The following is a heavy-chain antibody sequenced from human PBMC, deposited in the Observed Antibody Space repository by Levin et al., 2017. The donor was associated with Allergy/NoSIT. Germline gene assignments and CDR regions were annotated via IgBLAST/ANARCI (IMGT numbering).Heavy chain of an antibody. D-gene: IGHD1-1*01. CDR1: GYTFTSYD. V-gene: IGHV1-8*01. J-gene: IGHJ4*02. Sequence: GESLKISCKASGYTFTSYDINWVRQATGQGLEWMGWMNPNSGNTGYAQKFQGRVTMTRNTSISTAYMELSSLSSEDTAVYYCARFSTGTTGLDYWGQGTLVTVSS. CDR3: ARFSTGTTGLDY. CDR2: MNPNSGNT.